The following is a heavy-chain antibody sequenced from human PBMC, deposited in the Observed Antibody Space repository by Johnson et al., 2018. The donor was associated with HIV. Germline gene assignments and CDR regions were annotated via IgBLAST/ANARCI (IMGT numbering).Heavy chain of an antibody. CDR3: ARDYYDSSGYHHAFDI. CDR1: GFTFSSYA. Sequence: QVQLVESGGGVVQPGRSLRLSCAASGFTFSSYAMHWVRQAPGKGLEWVAVISYDGSNKYYADSVKGRFPISRDNSKNTVYLQMNSLRAEDTGVYYCARDYYDSSGYHHAFDIWGQGTMVTVSS. D-gene: IGHD3-22*01. V-gene: IGHV3-30-3*01. CDR2: ISYDGSNK. J-gene: IGHJ3*02.